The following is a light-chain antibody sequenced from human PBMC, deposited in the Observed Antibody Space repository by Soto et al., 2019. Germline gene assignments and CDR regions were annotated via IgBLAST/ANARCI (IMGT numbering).Light chain of an antibody. CDR2: EVS. V-gene: IGLV2-8*01. J-gene: IGLJ1*01. Sequence: QSVLTQPASVSGSPGQSITISCTGTSSDVGGYNYVSWYQQHPGKAPKLMIYEVSKRPSGVPDRFSGSKSGNTASLTVSGLQAEDEADYYCSSYGGSNNYVFGTGTKLTVL. CDR3: SSYGGSNNYV. CDR1: SSDVGGYNY.